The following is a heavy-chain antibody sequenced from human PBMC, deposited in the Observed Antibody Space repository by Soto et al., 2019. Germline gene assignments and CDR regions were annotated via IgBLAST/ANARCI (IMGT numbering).Heavy chain of an antibody. V-gene: IGHV3-23*01. CDR3: ARYSGSYDAFDI. Sequence: GGSLRLSCAASGSSFSNYAMNWVRQAPGKGLEWVSAISAGGSNTNYADSVKGRFTISSDNSKNTLYLQMNSLRAEDTAVYYCARYSGSYDAFDIWGQGTMVTVSS. CDR2: ISAGGSNT. CDR1: GSSFSNYA. D-gene: IGHD1-26*01. J-gene: IGHJ3*02.